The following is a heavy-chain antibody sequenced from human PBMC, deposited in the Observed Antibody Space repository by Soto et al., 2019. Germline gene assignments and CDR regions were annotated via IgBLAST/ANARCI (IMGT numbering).Heavy chain of an antibody. Sequence: VVPVKVSCTASGSPFTSYALNWVRQAPGQRFEWMGWINAGNGNTKYSQKFQGRVTITRDTSASTAYMELSSLRSEDTAVYYCARAALVPAAEYYYYGMDVWGQGTTVTVSS. D-gene: IGHD2-2*01. J-gene: IGHJ6*02. V-gene: IGHV1-3*01. CDR2: INAGNGNT. CDR3: ARAALVPAAEYYYYGMDV. CDR1: GSPFTSYA.